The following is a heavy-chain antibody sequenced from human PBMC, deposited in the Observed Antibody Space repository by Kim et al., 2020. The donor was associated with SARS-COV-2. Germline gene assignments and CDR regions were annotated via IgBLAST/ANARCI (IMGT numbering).Heavy chain of an antibody. CDR3: AIRPQWLAFEY. J-gene: IGHJ4*02. D-gene: IGHD6-19*01. V-gene: IGHV3-23*01. CDR2: ISDSGDRT. CDR1: GITFSTYA. Sequence: GGSLRLSCAASGITFSTYAMNWVRQAPGKGLEWVSTISDSGDRTYYADSVKGRFTISRDTSKNTLYLQMNSLRAEDTAVYYCAIRPQWLAFEYWGQGTPVTVSS.